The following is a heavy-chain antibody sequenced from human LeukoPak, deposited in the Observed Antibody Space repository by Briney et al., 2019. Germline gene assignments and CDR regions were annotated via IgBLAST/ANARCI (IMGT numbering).Heavy chain of an antibody. J-gene: IGHJ4*02. CDR1: GFTFSRYG. V-gene: IGHV3-30*03. D-gene: IGHD6-13*01. Sequence: HPGGSLRLSCAASGFTFSRYGIHWVRQAPGKGLEWVAVVSSDGSIKYYADSVKGRFTISRDTSKNTVYLQMNSLGAEDTAFYYCARGYSSSWLGYFDYWGQGTLVTVSS. CDR2: VSSDGSIK. CDR3: ARGYSSSWLGYFDY.